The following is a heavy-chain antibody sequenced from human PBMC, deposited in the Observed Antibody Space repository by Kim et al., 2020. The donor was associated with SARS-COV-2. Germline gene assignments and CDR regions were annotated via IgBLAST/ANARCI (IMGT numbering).Heavy chain of an antibody. CDR3: ATEKSGYAFDY. CDR2: IWFDGTND. J-gene: IGHJ4*02. D-gene: IGHD3-3*01. Sequence: GGSLRLSCAASGLTFGDFGMHWVRQAPGKGLEWVAVIWFDGTNDCYADSVTGRFTISRDDSINTLYLQMNSLRAEDTALYFCATEKSGYAFDYWGQGTLVTVSS. CDR1: GLTFGDFG. V-gene: IGHV3-33*01.